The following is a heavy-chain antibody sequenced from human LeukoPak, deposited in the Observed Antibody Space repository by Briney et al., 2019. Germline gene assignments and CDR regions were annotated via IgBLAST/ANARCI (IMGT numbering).Heavy chain of an antibody. D-gene: IGHD3-16*02. CDR2: INHSGST. Sequence: SETLSLTCAVYGGSFSGYYWSWIRQPPGKGLEWIGEINHSGSTNYNPSLKSRVTISVDTSKNQFSLKLSSVTAADTAVYYCARGSNYDYVWGSYRYKGDDAFDIWGQGTMVTVSS. CDR1: GGSFSGYY. CDR3: ARGSNYDYVWGSYRYKGDDAFDI. V-gene: IGHV4-34*01. J-gene: IGHJ3*02.